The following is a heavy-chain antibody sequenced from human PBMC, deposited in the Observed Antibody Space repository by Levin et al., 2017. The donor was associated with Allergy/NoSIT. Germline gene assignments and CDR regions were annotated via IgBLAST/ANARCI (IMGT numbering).Heavy chain of an antibody. V-gene: IGHV5-51*01. CDR1: GYSFTSFW. D-gene: IGHD4-23*01. J-gene: IGHJ4*02. CDR3: ARRDSDGSNSFDY. CDR2: IFPSDSDT. Sequence: GESLKISCQASGYSFTSFWFGWVRQRPGKGLEWMGLIFPSDSDTRVSPSFQGQIIMSVDKSINTAYLQWSSLKASDSAMYYCARRDSDGSNSFDYWGQGTLVTVS.